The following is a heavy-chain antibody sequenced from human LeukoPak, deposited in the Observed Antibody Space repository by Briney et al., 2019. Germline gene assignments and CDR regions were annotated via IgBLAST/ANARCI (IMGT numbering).Heavy chain of an antibody. J-gene: IGHJ3*02. CDR2: INSDGSST. V-gene: IGHV3-74*01. CDR3: ARTGADYDSSGYYSSDAFDI. CDR1: GFTFRNYL. Sequence: PGGSLRLSCAASGFTFRNYLMHWVRQAPGKGLVWVSRINSDGSSTSYADSVKGRFTISRDNAKNTLYLQMNGLRAEDTAVYYCARTGADYDSSGYYSSDAFDIWGQGTMVTVSS. D-gene: IGHD3-22*01.